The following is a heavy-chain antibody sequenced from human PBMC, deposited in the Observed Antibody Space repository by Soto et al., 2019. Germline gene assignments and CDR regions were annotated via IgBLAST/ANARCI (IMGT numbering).Heavy chain of an antibody. V-gene: IGHV1-69*02. CDR1: GGTFSSYT. J-gene: IGHJ4*02. CDR2: IIPILGIA. CDR3: ARHSGYDYYFDY. Sequence: QVQLVQSGAEVKKPGSSVKVSCKASGGTFSSYTISWVRQAPGQGLEWMGRIIPILGIANYAQKFQGRVTITADKSTSTAYMELSSLISEDTAVYYCARHSGYDYYFDYWGQGTLVTVSS. D-gene: IGHD5-12*01.